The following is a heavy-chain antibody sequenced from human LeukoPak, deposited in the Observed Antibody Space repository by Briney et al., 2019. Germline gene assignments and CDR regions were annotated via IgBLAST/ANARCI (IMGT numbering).Heavy chain of an antibody. CDR1: GGSISTNNW. CDR3: AKSGDYLWDY. D-gene: IGHD3-16*01. J-gene: IGHJ4*02. CDR2: IYHTGST. Sequence: PSEALSLTCAVSGGSISTNNWWSWVRQPPGKGLEWIGEIYHTGSTNYSPSLRSRVTMSIDKSNNQFSLNLNSVTAADTAVYYCAKSGDYLWDYWGQGTLVTVSS. V-gene: IGHV4-4*02.